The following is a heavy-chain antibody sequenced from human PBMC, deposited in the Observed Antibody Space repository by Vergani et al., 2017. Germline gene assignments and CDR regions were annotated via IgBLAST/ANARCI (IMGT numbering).Heavy chain of an antibody. V-gene: IGHV5-51*01. Sequence: EVQLVQSGAEEKKPGESLKISCKVSGYSFTSYWIGWVRQMPGKGLEWMVIIYPGDSDTRYSPSFQGPVTISADKSISTAYMQWSSLKTSDTAMYYCARGHGGSCGWFDPWGQGTLVTVSS. CDR3: ARGHGGSCGWFDP. J-gene: IGHJ5*02. CDR2: IYPGDSDT. D-gene: IGHD2-15*01. CDR1: GYSFTSYW.